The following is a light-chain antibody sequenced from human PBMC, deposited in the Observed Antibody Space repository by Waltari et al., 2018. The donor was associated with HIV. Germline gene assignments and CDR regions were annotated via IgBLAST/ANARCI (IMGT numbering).Light chain of an antibody. CDR2: WAS. Sequence: DIVMTQSPDSLAVSLGARATIHCKSSQSVLYSSNNKNYLAWYQQKPGQPPKLLIYWASTRESGVPDRFSGSGSGTDFTLTISSLQAEDVAVYYCQQYYSTPLTFGQGTRLEIK. J-gene: IGKJ5*01. CDR1: QSVLYSSNNKNY. V-gene: IGKV4-1*01. CDR3: QQYYSTPLT.